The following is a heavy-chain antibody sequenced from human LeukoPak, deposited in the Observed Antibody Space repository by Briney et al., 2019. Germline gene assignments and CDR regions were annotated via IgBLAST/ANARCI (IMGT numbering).Heavy chain of an antibody. CDR2: ISYDGSNK. CDR1: GSTFSSYG. J-gene: IGHJ4*02. D-gene: IGHD4-17*01. Sequence: PGGSLRLSCAASGSTFSSYGMHWVRQAPGKGLEWVAVISYDGSNKYYADSVKGRFTISRDNSKNTLYLQMNSLRAEDTAVYYCAKVYGDYAIDYWGQGTLVTVSS. CDR3: AKVYGDYAIDY. V-gene: IGHV3-30*18.